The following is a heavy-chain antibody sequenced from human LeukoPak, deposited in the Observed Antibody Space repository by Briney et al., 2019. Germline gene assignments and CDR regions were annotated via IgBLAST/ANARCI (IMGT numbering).Heavy chain of an antibody. J-gene: IGHJ4*02. CDR1: GGSFSGYY. CDR3: ARRITYYYDSSGYYPFDY. V-gene: IGHV4-34*01. Sequence: SETLSLTCAVYGGSFSGYYWSWIRQPPGKGLEWIGEINHSGSTNYNPSLKSRVTISVDTSKNQFSLKLSSVTAADTAVYYCARRITYYYDSSGYYPFDYWGQGTLVTVSS. D-gene: IGHD3-22*01. CDR2: INHSGST.